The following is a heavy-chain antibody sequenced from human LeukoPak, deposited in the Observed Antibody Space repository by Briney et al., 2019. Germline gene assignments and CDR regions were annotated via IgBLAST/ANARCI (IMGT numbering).Heavy chain of an antibody. V-gene: IGHV4-59*01. CDR1: GGSISSYY. CDR3: ARESFQLAYFDY. J-gene: IGHJ4*02. D-gene: IGHD5-24*01. CDR2: IYYSGST. Sequence: SETLSLTCTVSGGSISSYYWSWIRQPPGKGLEWIGYIYYSGSTNYNPSLKSRATISVDTSKNQFSLKLSSVTAADTAVYYCARESFQLAYFDYWGQGTLVTVSS.